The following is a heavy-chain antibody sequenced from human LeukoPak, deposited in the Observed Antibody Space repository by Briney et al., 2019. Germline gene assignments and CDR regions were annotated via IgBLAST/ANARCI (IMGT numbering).Heavy chain of an antibody. CDR1: GGSFSGYY. Sequence: SETLSLTCAVYGGSFSGYYWSWIRQPPGKGLEWIGEINHSGSTNYNPSLKSRVTISVDTSKNQFSLKLSSVTAADTAVYYCARARPTYYYDSSSRRRTAFDIWGQGTMVTVSS. V-gene: IGHV4-34*01. CDR3: ARARPTYYYDSSSRRRTAFDI. CDR2: INHSGST. D-gene: IGHD3-22*01. J-gene: IGHJ3*02.